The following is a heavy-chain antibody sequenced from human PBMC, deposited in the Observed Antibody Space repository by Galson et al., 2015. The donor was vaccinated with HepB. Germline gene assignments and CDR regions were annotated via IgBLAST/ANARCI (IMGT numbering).Heavy chain of an antibody. J-gene: IGHJ4*02. CDR2: ISYDGSNK. Sequence: SLRLSCAASGFTFSSYGMHWVRQAPGKGLEWVAVISYDGSNKYYADSVKGRFTISRDNSKNTLYLQMNSLRAEDTAVYYCAKDDMYYDFWSGQSGIDYWGQGTLVTVSS. CDR1: GFTFSSYG. D-gene: IGHD3-3*01. CDR3: AKDDMYYDFWSGQSGIDY. V-gene: IGHV3-30*18.